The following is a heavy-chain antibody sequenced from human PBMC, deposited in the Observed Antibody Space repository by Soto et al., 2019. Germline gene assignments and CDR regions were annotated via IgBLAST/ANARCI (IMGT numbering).Heavy chain of an antibody. J-gene: IGHJ6*03. CDR1: GFTFSSHW. CDR2: INSGGST. V-gene: IGHV3-66*01. D-gene: IGHD3-3*01. CDR3: ASGHSGLLFHYYYMDV. Sequence: PGGSLRLSCAASGFTFSSHWMNWVRQVPGKGLVWVSRINSGGSTYYADSVKGRFTISRDNSKNTLYLQMNSLRAEDTAVYYCASGHSGLLFHYYYMDVWGKGTTVTVSS.